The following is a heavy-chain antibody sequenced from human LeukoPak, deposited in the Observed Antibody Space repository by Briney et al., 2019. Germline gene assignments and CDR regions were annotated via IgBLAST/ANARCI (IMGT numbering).Heavy chain of an antibody. CDR3: ARELGYYYDSSGYL. J-gene: IGHJ4*02. Sequence: GGSLRLSCAASGFTFSSYAMSWVRQAPGKGLEWVSYISSSGSTIYYADSVKGRFTISRDNAKNSLYLQMNSLRAEDTAVYYCARELGYYYDSSGYLWGQGTLVTVSS. V-gene: IGHV3-48*03. CDR1: GFTFSSYA. CDR2: ISSSGSTI. D-gene: IGHD3-22*01.